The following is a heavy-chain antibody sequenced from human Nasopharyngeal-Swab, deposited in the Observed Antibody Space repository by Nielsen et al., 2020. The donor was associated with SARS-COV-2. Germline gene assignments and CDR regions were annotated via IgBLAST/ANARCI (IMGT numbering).Heavy chain of an antibody. J-gene: IGHJ4*02. Sequence: GGSLRLSCSASGFTFSSYAMHWVRQAPGKGLEYVSAISSNGGSTYYADSVKGRFTISRDNSKNTLYLQMSSLRAEDTAVYYCARSEDYYDSSGYYYVEGYFDYWGQGTLVTVSS. CDR1: GFTFSSYA. CDR2: ISSNGGST. V-gene: IGHV3-64D*06. CDR3: ARSEDYYDSSGYYYVEGYFDY. D-gene: IGHD3-22*01.